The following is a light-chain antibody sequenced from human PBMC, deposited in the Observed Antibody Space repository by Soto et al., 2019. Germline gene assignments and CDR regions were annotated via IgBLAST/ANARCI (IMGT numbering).Light chain of an antibody. J-gene: IGKJ4*01. V-gene: IGKV1-9*01. CDR3: QQLKSYPLS. Sequence: DIQLTQSPSFLSASVGDRVTITCRTSPDISSYLAWYQQKPGKAPQLLISAASTLQSGVPSRFSGSGSGTEFTLTISSLQPVDFATYYCQQLKSYPLSFGGGTKVEI. CDR2: AAS. CDR1: PDISSY.